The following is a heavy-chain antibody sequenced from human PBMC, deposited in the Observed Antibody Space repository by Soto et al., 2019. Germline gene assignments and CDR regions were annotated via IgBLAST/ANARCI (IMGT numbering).Heavy chain of an antibody. J-gene: IGHJ5*02. CDR2: IYYTGST. V-gene: IGHV4-31*03. CDR1: GGSISNGNYY. Sequence: SETLSLTCTVSGGSISNGNYYWTWIRHLPGKGLEWIGNIYYTGSTSYNPSLKSRVTISIDTSKNQFSLKLRSVVAADTAMYYCPPNQTRRHWFDPWGQGNLVTVSS. CDR3: PPNQTRRHWFDP.